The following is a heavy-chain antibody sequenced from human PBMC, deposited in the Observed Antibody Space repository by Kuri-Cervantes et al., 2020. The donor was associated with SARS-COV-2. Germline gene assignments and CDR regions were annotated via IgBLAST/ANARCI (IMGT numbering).Heavy chain of an antibody. CDR2: ISGSGGST. J-gene: IGHJ4*02. CDR1: GFTFGDYA. Sequence: GESLKISCTASGFTFGDYAMSWVRQAPGKGLEWVSAISGSGGSTYYADSVKGRFTISRDNSKNTLYLQMNSLRAEDTAVYYCAKSPRGDYLIFDYWGQGTLVTVSS. V-gene: IGHV3-23*01. CDR3: AKSPRGDYLIFDY. D-gene: IGHD2/OR15-2a*01.